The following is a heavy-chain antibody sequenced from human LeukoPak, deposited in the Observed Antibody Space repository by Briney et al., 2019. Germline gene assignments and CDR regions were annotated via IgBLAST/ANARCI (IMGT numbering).Heavy chain of an antibody. Sequence: SETLSLTCTVSGGSISSYYWSWIRQPPGKGLEWIGYIYYSGSTNYNPSLKSRVTISVDTSKNQFSLQLNSVTPEDTAVYYCAREQWLVPSGSYDYWGQGTLVTVSS. CDR2: IYYSGST. D-gene: IGHD6-19*01. J-gene: IGHJ4*02. V-gene: IGHV4-59*12. CDR3: AREQWLVPSGSYDY. CDR1: GGSISSYY.